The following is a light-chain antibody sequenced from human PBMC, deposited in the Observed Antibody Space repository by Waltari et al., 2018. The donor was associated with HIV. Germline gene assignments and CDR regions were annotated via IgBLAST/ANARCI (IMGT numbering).Light chain of an antibody. Sequence: EIVLTQSPATLSLSPGERATLSCRASQSVSSYLAWYQQKPGQAPSLRIYDASNRATGIPARFSGSGSGTDFTLTISSLEPEDFAVYYCQQRHNWPLTFGGGTKVKIK. CDR3: QQRHNWPLT. CDR2: DAS. J-gene: IGKJ4*01. V-gene: IGKV3-11*01. CDR1: QSVSSY.